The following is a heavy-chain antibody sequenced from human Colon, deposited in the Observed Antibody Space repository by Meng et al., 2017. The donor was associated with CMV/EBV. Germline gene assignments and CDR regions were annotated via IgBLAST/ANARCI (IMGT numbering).Heavy chain of an antibody. J-gene: IGHJ4*02. CDR1: GISLSNYV. Sequence: GGSLRLSCAASGISLSNYVMSWVRQAPGKGLEWVSRISGSGYSADYADSVKGRFTISRDNSKNTLFLQLNSLRVEDTAVYYCAKGLSASQYYFDSWGRGTLVTVSS. D-gene: IGHD3-16*01. V-gene: IGHV3-23*01. CDR2: ISGSGYSA. CDR3: AKGLSASQYYFDS.